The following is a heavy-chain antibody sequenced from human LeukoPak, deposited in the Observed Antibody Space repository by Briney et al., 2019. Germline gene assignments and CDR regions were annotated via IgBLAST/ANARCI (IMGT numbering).Heavy chain of an antibody. J-gene: IGHJ4*02. Sequence: PGGSLRLSCAASGFTFSSYAMSWVRQAPGKGLEWVSAISGSGGSTYYADSVKGRFTISRDNSKNTLYLQMNSLRAEDTAVYYCTHIGKGLPRAFDYWGQGTLVTVSS. CDR3: THIGKGLPRAFDY. V-gene: IGHV3-23*01. CDR1: GFTFSSYA. D-gene: IGHD2-15*01. CDR2: ISGSGGST.